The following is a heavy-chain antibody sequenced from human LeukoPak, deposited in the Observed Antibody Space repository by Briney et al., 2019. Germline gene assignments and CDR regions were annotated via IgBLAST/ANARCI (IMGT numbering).Heavy chain of an antibody. CDR1: GFTFDDYT. D-gene: IGHD3-22*01. CDR3: AKDSPYDSSGYYEGYFDY. J-gene: IGHJ4*02. V-gene: IGHV3-43*01. CDR2: ISWDGGST. Sequence: PGGSLRLSCAASGFTFDDYTMHWVRQAPGKGLEWVSLISWDGGSTYYADSVKGRFTISRDNSKNSLYLQMNSLRTEDTALYYCAKDSPYDSSGYYEGYFDYWGQGTLVTVSS.